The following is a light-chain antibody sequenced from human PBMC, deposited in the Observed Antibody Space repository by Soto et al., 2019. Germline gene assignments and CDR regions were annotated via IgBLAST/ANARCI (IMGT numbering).Light chain of an antibody. CDR3: QSYDNILSGPL. CDR1: SSDIGGYIY. CDR2: EVS. Sequence: QSALTQPASVSASPGQSITISCTGTSSDIGGYIYVSWYQHHPGKAPRLMIYEVSSRPSGVPDRFSGSKSGTSASLAITGLRAEDEADYYCQSYDNILSGPLFGGGTKVTVL. V-gene: IGLV2-14*01. J-gene: IGLJ3*02.